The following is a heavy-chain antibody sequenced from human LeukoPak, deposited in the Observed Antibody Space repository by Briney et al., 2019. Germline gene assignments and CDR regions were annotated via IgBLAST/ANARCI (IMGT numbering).Heavy chain of an antibody. CDR2: VNWNGGST. Sequence: GGSLRLSCAASGFTFDNYGMSWVRQAPGKGLEWVSGVNWNGGSTGYADSVKGRFTISRDNSKNTLYLQMNSLRAEDTAVYYCAKDGARDYDSSGDFDYWGQGTLVTASS. D-gene: IGHD3-22*01. CDR1: GFTFDNYG. V-gene: IGHV3-20*04. CDR3: AKDGARDYDSSGDFDY. J-gene: IGHJ4*02.